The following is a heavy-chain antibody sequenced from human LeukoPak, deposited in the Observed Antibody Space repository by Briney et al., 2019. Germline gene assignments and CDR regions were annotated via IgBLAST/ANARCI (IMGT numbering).Heavy chain of an antibody. D-gene: IGHD6-13*01. CDR2: ISSSSSYI. CDR3: SRDTSAERGQQLAN. J-gene: IGHJ4*02. Sequence: GGSLRLSCAASGFTFSSYSMNWVRQAPGKGLEWVSSISSSSSYIYYADSVKGRFTISRDNAKNSLFLQMNSLRVEDTAVYYCSRDTSAERGQQLANWGQGTLVTVSS. CDR1: GFTFSSYS. V-gene: IGHV3-21*01.